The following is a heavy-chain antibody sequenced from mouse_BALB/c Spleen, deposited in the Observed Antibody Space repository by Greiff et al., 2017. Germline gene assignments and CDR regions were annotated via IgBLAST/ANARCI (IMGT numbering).Heavy chain of an antibody. CDR3: TRGWGGYYAMDY. V-gene: IGHV1S22*01. J-gene: IGHJ4*01. Sequence: LQQPGSELVRPGASVKLSCKASGYTFTSYWMHWVKQRHGQGLEWIGNIYPGSGSTNYDEKFKSKGTLTVDTSSSTAYMHLSSLTSEDSAVYYCTRGWGGYYAMDYWGQGTSVTVSS. CDR2: IYPGSGST. CDR1: GYTFTSYW.